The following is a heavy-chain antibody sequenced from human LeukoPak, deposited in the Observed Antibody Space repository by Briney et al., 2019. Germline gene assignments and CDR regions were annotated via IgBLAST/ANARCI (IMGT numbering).Heavy chain of an antibody. V-gene: IGHV3-7*01. Sequence: GGSLRFSCAASGFIFTNYFMSWVRQAPGKGLEWVASIKHDGSEKFYVDSVRGQFTISRDNTMNSLYLQMSSLRAEDTAVYYCATDRGWRTSGYYLYYFEYWGQGTLVTYSS. J-gene: IGHJ4*02. CDR1: GFIFTNYF. D-gene: IGHD3-3*01. CDR2: IKHDGSEK. CDR3: ATDRGWRTSGYYLYYFEY.